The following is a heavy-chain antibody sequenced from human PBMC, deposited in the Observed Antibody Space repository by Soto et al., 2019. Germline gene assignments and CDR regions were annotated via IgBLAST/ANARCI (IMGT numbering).Heavy chain of an antibody. V-gene: IGHV3-23*01. CDR1: GFSFSTYA. CDR3: VKHSEYQLLSWFDP. J-gene: IGHJ5*02. CDR2: ISAGGGNT. Sequence: EVQLLESRGGLVQPGGSLRLSCAASGFSFSTYAMSWVRQAPGKGLEWVSGISAGGGNTFYADSVRGRFTISRDNSKNTLYLQINSLRAEDTALYYCVKHSEYQLLSWFDPWGQGTLVTVSS. D-gene: IGHD2-2*01.